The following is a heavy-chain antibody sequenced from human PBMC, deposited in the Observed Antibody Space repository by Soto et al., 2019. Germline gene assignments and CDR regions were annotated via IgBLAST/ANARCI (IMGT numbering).Heavy chain of an antibody. D-gene: IGHD2-2*01. J-gene: IGHJ4*01. CDR1: GFAFNNYG. CDR3: AREDSIIIPAVSDF. V-gene: IGHV3-21*01. CDR2: ISKSDYT. Sequence: GGALRLSCTVSGFAFNNYGINWVRQAPGKGLEWVSSISKSDYTYYSDSVKGRFTISRDNAKNPVSLQMNTLRVEDTAVYYCAREDSIIIPAVSDFWGYVPLVTVSP.